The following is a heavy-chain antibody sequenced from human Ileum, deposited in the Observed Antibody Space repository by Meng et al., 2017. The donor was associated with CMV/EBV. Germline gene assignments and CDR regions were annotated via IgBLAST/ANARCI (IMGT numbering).Heavy chain of an antibody. V-gene: IGHV4-39*07. Sequence: QLQPQELGPGLVKPSEILSPTCTVSGDSNSSGDYFWGWIRQPPKGLEWVASITYSGTTYYNPSLKSRVTMSVDTSKNQFSLKLNSVTAADTAVYYCVRASITMIDYWGQGTLVTVSS. CDR1: GDSNSSGDYF. J-gene: IGHJ4*02. D-gene: IGHD3-22*01. CDR3: VRASITMIDY. CDR2: ITYSGTT.